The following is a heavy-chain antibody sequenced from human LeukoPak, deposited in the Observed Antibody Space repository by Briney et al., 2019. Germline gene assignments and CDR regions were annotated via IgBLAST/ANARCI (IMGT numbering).Heavy chain of an antibody. D-gene: IGHD6-25*01. CDR2: INLNSGGT. CDR1: GYTFTGYY. CDR3: AISIQAAAIPAFDF. Sequence: GASVKVSCKASGYTFTGYYMHWVRQAPGQGLEWMGWINLNSGGTNYAQKFQGRVTITRDTSISTAYMDLSRLSSDDTALFYCAISIQAAAIPAFDFWGQGTQVTISS. V-gene: IGHV1-2*02. J-gene: IGHJ4*02.